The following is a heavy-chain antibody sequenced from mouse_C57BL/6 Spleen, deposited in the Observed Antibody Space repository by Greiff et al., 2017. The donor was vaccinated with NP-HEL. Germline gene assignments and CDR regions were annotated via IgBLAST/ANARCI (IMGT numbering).Heavy chain of an antibody. CDR3: TSRQLRLHFDY. J-gene: IGHJ2*01. D-gene: IGHD3-2*02. Sequence: EVKLVESGGGLVQPGGSMKLSCAASGFTFSDAWMDWVRQSPEKGLEWVAEIRNKANNHATYYAESVKGRFTISRDDSKSSVYLQMNSLRAEDTGIYYCTSRQLRLHFDYWGQGTTLTVSS. CDR2: IRNKANNHAT. CDR1: GFTFSDAW. V-gene: IGHV6-6*01.